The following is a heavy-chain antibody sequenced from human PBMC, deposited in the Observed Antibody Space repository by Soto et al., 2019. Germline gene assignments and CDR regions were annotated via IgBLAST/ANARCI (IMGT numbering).Heavy chain of an antibody. CDR1: GFTFSSYG. J-gene: IGHJ4*02. V-gene: IGHV3-30*18. Sequence: SLRLSCAASGFTFSSYGMHWVRQAPGKGLEWVAVISYDGSNKYYADSVKGRFTISRDNSKNTLYLQMNSLRAEDTAVYYCAKPLWELPQFDYWGQGTLVTVSS. CDR3: AKPLWELPQFDY. D-gene: IGHD1-26*01. CDR2: ISYDGSNK.